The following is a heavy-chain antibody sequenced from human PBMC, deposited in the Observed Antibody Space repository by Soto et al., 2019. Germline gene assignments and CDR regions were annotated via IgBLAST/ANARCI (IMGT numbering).Heavy chain of an antibody. CDR2: INSDGSRT. Sequence: EVHLVESGGGLVQPGGSLRLSCAASGFTFSSYWMHWVRQAPGKGLVWVTRINSDGSRTSYADSVKGRFPISRDNAKNTRYRQMNSLRAEDTAVYYCAVAVAGPTAIGYWGQGTLVTVSS. J-gene: IGHJ4*02. V-gene: IGHV3-74*01. CDR1: GFTFSSYW. D-gene: IGHD6-19*01. CDR3: AVAVAGPTAIGY.